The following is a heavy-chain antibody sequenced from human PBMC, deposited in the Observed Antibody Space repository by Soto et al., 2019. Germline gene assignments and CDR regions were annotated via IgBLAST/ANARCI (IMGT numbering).Heavy chain of an antibody. CDR1: GFTFSSYA. D-gene: IGHD3-16*01. V-gene: IGHV3-23*01. Sequence: GGSLRLSCAASGFTFSSYAMTWVRQAPGKGLEWVSSISGSGISTYYADSVKGRFTISRDNSKNTLHLQMNSLRAEDAAVYYCAKSAGSNAYYPNDYWGQGALVTVSS. J-gene: IGHJ4*02. CDR3: AKSAGSNAYYPNDY. CDR2: ISGSGIST.